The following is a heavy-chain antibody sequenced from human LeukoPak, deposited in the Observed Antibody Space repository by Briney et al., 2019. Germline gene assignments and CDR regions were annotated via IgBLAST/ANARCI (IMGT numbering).Heavy chain of an antibody. Sequence: GGSLRLSCAASGFNFNSYTMNWVRQAPGKGLQWVANILASGSPTYYADSVKGRFIISRDNSKNTVYLQMNSLRVEDTAIYYCAKDLRPDGVDNFHHWGQGILVTVSS. CDR2: ILASGSPT. D-gene: IGHD2-8*01. J-gene: IGHJ4*02. V-gene: IGHV3-23*01. CDR1: GFNFNSYT. CDR3: AKDLRPDGVDNFHH.